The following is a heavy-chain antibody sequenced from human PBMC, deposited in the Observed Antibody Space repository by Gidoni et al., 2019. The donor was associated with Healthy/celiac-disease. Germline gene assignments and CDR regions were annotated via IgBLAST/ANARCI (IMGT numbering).Heavy chain of an antibody. CDR2: ISGSGGST. CDR1: GFTFSSYA. CDR3: AKDHPQGVAVAGNFDY. Sequence: EVQLLESGGGLVQPGGSLRLSCAASGFTFSSYAMSWVRQAPGKGLEWVSAISGSGGSTYYADSVKGRFTISRDNSKNTLYLQMNSLRAEDTAVYYCAKDHPQGVAVAGNFDYWGQGTLVTVSS. J-gene: IGHJ4*02. V-gene: IGHV3-23*01. D-gene: IGHD6-19*01.